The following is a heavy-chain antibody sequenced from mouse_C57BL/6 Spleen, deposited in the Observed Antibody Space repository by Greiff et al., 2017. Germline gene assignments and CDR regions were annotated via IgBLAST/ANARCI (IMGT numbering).Heavy chain of an antibody. J-gene: IGHJ3*01. Sequence: LQQSGGGLVQPGGSLKLSCAASGFTFSDYYMYWVRQTPEKRLEWVAYISNGGGSTYYPDTVKGRFTISRDNAKNTLYLQMSRMKSEDTAMYYCASDSNYGWFAYWGQGTLVTVSA. CDR1: GFTFSDYY. D-gene: IGHD2-5*01. V-gene: IGHV5-12*01. CDR3: ASDSNYGWFAY. CDR2: ISNGGGST.